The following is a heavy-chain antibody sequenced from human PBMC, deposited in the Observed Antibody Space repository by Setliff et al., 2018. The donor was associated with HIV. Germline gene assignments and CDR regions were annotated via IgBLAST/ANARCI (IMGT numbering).Heavy chain of an antibody. J-gene: IGHJ4*02. CDR3: ARDGLEGDMAGRQRTYAFGY. CDR2: IGSSSSPI. V-gene: IGHV3-48*01. D-gene: IGHD2-15*01. CDR1: GFTLSSYS. Sequence: PGGSLRLSCEASGFTLSSYSMNWVRQAPGKGLEWVSYIGSSSSPIYYADSVKGRFTISRDNAKNSLYLQMNSLRAEDTAVYYCARDGLEGDMAGRQRTYAFGYWGQGTLVTVSS.